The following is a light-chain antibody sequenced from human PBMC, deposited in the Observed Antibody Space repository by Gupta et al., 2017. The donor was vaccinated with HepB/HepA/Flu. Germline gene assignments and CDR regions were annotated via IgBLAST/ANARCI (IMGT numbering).Light chain of an antibody. Sequence: QSALTQPASVSGSPGQSITISCTGTSSDVGGYNYVSWYQQHPGKSPKLMIYDVSKRPAGVANRFSGSKSGNTASLTISVRQAEDEADYYCSSDTSSSNLVFGGGTKLTVL. CDR3: SSDTSSSNLV. CDR2: DVS. J-gene: IGLJ2*01. V-gene: IGLV2-14*01. CDR1: SSDVGGYNY.